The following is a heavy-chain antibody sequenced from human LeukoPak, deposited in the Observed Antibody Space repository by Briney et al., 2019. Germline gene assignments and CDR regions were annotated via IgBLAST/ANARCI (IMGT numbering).Heavy chain of an antibody. J-gene: IGHJ4*02. Sequence: SEILSLTCTVSGGSISSSSYYWGWIRQPPGKGLEWIGSIYYSGSTYYNPSLKSRVTISVDTSKNQFSLKPSSVTAADTAVYYCARDGYNPIDYWGQGTLVTVSS. D-gene: IGHD5-24*01. CDR1: GGSISSSSYY. V-gene: IGHV4-39*07. CDR3: ARDGYNPIDY. CDR2: IYYSGST.